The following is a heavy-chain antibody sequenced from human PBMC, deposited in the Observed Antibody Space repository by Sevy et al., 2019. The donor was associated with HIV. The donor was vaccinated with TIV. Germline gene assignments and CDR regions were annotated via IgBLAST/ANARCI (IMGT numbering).Heavy chain of an antibody. V-gene: IGHV1-46*01. D-gene: IGHD2-21*01. CDR3: ARLYSCGGSCYYFDL. CDR1: GYTFTSNY. Sequence: ASVKVSCKASGYTFTSNYLHWVRQAPGHGLEWMGQINPSGGATTYGQRFQGRVSMTRDTPTSTVYMDLCSLRSEDTAIYYCARLYSCGGSCYYFDLWGQGTLVTVSS. CDR2: INPSGGAT. J-gene: IGHJ4*02.